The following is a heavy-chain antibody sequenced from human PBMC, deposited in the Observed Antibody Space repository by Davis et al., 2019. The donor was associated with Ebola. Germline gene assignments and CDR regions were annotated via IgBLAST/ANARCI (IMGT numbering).Heavy chain of an antibody. V-gene: IGHV3-23*01. CDR2: INGGGGDT. J-gene: IGHJ4*02. CDR1: GFSFSRTD. CDR3: AKGPYRSGWDFLDY. D-gene: IGHD6-19*01. Sequence: PGGSLRLSCAASGFSFSRTDMTWFRQAPGRGPEWVSNINGGGGDTYYADSVKGRFTISRDESTRTLHLQMNSLRAEDTALYFCAKGPYRSGWDFLDYWGQGTLVTVSS.